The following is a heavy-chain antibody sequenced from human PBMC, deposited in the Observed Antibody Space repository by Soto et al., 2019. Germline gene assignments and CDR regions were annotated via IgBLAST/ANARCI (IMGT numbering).Heavy chain of an antibody. CDR1: GYTFTSYG. CDR2: ISAYNGNT. D-gene: IGHD2-8*01. J-gene: IGHJ6*02. V-gene: IGHV1-18*01. Sequence: ASVKVSCKASGYTFTSYGISWVRQAPGQGLEWMGWISAYNGNTNYAQKLQGRVTMTTDTSTSTAYMELRSLRSDDTAVYYCARGRGKEQDAKYYYYGMDVWGQGTTVTVS. CDR3: ARGRGKEQDAKYYYYGMDV.